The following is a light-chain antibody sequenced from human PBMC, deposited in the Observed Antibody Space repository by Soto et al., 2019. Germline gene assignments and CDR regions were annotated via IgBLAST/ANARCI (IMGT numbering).Light chain of an antibody. CDR2: VVS. V-gene: IGLV2-14*01. CDR3: SSYTSSDTPYV. J-gene: IGLJ1*01. CDR1: SSDVGGYNY. Sequence: QSALTQPASVSGSPGQSITISCTGTSSDVGGYNYVSWYQQHPDKAPKLMIYVVSNRPSGVSNRFSGSKSGNTASLTISWLQAEDEADYYCSSYTSSDTPYVFGSGTKVTVL.